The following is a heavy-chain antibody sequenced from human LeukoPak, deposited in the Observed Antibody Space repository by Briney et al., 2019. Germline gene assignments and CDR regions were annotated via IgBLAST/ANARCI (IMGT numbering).Heavy chain of an antibody. CDR1: GFTFSSYW. V-gene: IGHV3-7*01. D-gene: IGHD1-1*01. Sequence: PGGSLRLSCAASGFTFSSYWMSWVRQAPGKGLEWVANIKQDGSEKYYVDSVKGRFTISRDNAKNSLYLQMNSLRAEDTAVYYCARDRDWSDAAPGGFDYWGQGTLVTVSS. CDR3: ARDRDWSDAAPGGFDY. CDR2: IKQDGSEK. J-gene: IGHJ4*02.